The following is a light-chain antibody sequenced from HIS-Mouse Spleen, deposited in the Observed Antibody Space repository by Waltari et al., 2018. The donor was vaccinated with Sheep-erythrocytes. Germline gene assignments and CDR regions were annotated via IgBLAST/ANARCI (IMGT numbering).Light chain of an antibody. J-gene: IGLJ1*01. V-gene: IGLV2-11*01. CDR1: SSDVGGYNY. CDR3: CSYAGSYNHV. CDR2: DVS. Sequence: QSALTQPRSVSGSPGQSVTISCTGTSSDVGGYNYVSWYQQYPGKAPKLMIYDVSKRPSGGPDRFSGSKSCNTASLTISGLQAEDEADYYCCSYAGSYNHVFATGTKVTVL.